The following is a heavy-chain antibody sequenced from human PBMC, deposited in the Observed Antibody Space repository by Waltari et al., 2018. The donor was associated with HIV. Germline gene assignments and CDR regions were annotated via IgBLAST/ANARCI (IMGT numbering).Heavy chain of an antibody. CDR2: LHSDVTT. CDR3: AKEILELPNHYYGLDV. CDR1: GFTVNNNY. J-gene: IGHJ6*02. Sequence: ELQLAESGGDMVQPGGSLRLSCVASGFTVNNNYMNWVRQAPGKGVESVAILHSDVTTSYAEAGRGRFTIAGDTPKNTLYLHMTTLGVEDTAVYFCAKEILELPNHYYGLDVWGQGTTVIVSS. V-gene: IGHV3-53*01. D-gene: IGHD2-15*01.